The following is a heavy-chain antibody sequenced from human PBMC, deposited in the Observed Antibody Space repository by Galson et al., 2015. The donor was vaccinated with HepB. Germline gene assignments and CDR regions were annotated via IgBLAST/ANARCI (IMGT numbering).Heavy chain of an antibody. D-gene: IGHD3-22*01. CDR3: ASQYYYDSTTYRPFDY. V-gene: IGHV4-39*01. J-gene: IGHJ4*02. CDR2: IYYSGST. CDR1: GGSISSSSYY. Sequence: ETLSLTCTVSGGSISSSSYYWGWIRQPPGKGLEWIGSIYYSGSTYYNPSLKSRVTISVDTSKNQFSLKLSSVTAADTAVYYCASQYYYDSTTYRPFDYWGQGTLVTVSS.